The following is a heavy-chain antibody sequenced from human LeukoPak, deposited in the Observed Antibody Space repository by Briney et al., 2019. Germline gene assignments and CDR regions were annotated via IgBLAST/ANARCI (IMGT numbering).Heavy chain of an antibody. Sequence: PGGSLRLSCAASGFTFDDYAMHWVRQAPGKGLEWVSGISWNSGSIGYADSVRGRFTISRDNAKNSLYLQMNSLRAEDTAVYYCARGPVDSLNWFDPWGQGTLVTVSS. CDR2: ISWNSGSI. J-gene: IGHJ5*02. V-gene: IGHV3-9*01. CDR3: ARGPVDSLNWFDP. CDR1: GFTFDDYA. D-gene: IGHD5-12*01.